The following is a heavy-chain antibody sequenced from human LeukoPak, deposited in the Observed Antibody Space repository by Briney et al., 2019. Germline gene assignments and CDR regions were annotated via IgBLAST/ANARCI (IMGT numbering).Heavy chain of an antibody. V-gene: IGHV4-39*07. D-gene: IGHD1-26*01. J-gene: IGHJ3*02. CDR1: GDSIRSSSYY. CDR3: ARVSRSGSYFGAFEI. Sequence: SETLSLTCTVSGDSIRSSSYYWGWTRQPPGKGLEWIGNIYYSGSTYYNPSLTSRVTISVDTSKNQFSLKLSSVTAADTAVYYCARVSRSGSYFGAFEIWGQGTMVTVSS. CDR2: IYYSGST.